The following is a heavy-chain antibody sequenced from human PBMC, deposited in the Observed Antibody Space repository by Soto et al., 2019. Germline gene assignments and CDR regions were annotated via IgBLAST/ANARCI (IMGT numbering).Heavy chain of an antibody. Sequence: PSETLSLNCTVSVGSISRYSWSWIRQPPGKGLVWFGYIYYSGSTNYNPSLKSRVTISVDTSKNQFSLKLSSVTAADTAVYYCARAPLGICGGGSCHLNRGEWLDPWGQGTPVTVS. CDR1: VGSISRYS. CDR3: ARAPLGICGGGSCHLNRGEWLDP. V-gene: IGHV4-59*01. D-gene: IGHD2-21*01. CDR2: IYYSGST. J-gene: IGHJ5*02.